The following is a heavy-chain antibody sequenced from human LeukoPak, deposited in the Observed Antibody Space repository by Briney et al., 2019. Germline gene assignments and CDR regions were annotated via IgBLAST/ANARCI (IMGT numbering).Heavy chain of an antibody. D-gene: IGHD7-27*01. V-gene: IGHV4-4*07. CDR1: GASLSDYY. CDR2: FSNSGTT. Sequence: SETLSLNCTVSGASLSDYYWSWIRQPPRKGLEWIGFFSNSGTTNYNPSLKSRVTMSVDTSKNQFSLKLSSVTAADTAVYYCARGSNWGDYWGQGTLVTVSS. CDR3: ARGSNWGDY. J-gene: IGHJ4*02.